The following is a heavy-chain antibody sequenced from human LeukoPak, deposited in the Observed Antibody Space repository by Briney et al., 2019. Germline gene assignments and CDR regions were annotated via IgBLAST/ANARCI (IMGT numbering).Heavy chain of an antibody. D-gene: IGHD6-19*01. J-gene: IGHJ4*02. CDR2: INHSGST. CDR1: GGSISSYY. CDR3: ARGPSGWLPFDY. V-gene: IGHV4-34*01. Sequence: SETLSLTCTVSGGSISSYYWSWIRQPPGKGLEWIGEINHSGSTNYNPSLKSRVTISVDTSKNQFSLKLSSVTAADTAVYYCARGPSGWLPFDYWGQGTLVTVSS.